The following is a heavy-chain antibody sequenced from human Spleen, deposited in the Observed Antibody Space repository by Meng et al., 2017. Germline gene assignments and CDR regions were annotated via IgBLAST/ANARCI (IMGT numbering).Heavy chain of an antibody. CDR2: IYSSGST. CDR1: GGLFSGYY. V-gene: IGHV4-59*10. D-gene: IGHD2-21*02. J-gene: IGHJ5*02. CDR3: ARADCGGFCYGTSWFDP. Sequence: SETLSLTCGVYGGLFSGYYWSWIRQPAGKGLEWIGHIYSSGSTNYNPSLKSRVTMSVDTSKNQFSLTLSSVTSADTAVYYCARADCGGFCYGTSWFDPWGQGALVTVSS.